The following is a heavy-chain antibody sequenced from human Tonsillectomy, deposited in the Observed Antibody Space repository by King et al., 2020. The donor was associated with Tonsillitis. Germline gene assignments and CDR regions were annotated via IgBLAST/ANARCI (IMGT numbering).Heavy chain of an antibody. V-gene: IGHV3-33*01. J-gene: IGHJ6*03. Sequence: VQLVESGGGVVQPGTSLRLSCAGSGFTFSSYGMHWVRQAPGKGLEWVAVIWYDGSKKYYIGSVKGRFTISRDNSKNTLYLQMNSLRAEDTAVYYCARNPAAPHYYYYMDVWGKGTTVTVSS. CDR2: IWYDGSKK. CDR3: ARNPAAPHYYYYMDV. D-gene: IGHD2-2*01. CDR1: GFTFSSYG.